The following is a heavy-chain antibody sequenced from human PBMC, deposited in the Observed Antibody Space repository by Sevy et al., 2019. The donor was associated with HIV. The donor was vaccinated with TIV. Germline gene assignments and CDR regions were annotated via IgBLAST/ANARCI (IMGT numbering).Heavy chain of an antibody. J-gene: IGHJ4*02. CDR1: DGSMSSYY. Sequence: SETLSLTCTVSDGSMSSYYWSWIRQPPGKGLEWIGYIYYNGNNNYNPSLESRVTMSIQTPMKQLSLKLRSVTAADTDMYYGARGTRDGYNLYFDSWGQGTLVTVSS. CDR2: IYYNGNN. V-gene: IGHV4-59*01. D-gene: IGHD5-12*01. CDR3: ARGTRDGYNLYFDS.